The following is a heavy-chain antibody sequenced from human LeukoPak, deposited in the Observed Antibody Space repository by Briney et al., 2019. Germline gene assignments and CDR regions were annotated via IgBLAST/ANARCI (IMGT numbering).Heavy chain of an antibody. CDR2: TYYRSKWYN. CDR1: GDSFSSSSAA. Sequence: SQTLSLTCSISGDSFSSSSAAWNWIRQSPSRGLEWLGRTYYRSKWYNDYAVSVKSRITINPDTSKNQFSLQLNSVTPEDTAVYYCARGIGELYYFDYWGQGTLVTVSS. CDR3: ARGIGELYYFDY. J-gene: IGHJ4*02. D-gene: IGHD3-10*01. V-gene: IGHV6-1*01.